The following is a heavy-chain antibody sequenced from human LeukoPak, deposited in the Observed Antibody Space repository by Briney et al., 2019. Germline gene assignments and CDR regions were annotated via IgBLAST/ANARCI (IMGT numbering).Heavy chain of an antibody. D-gene: IGHD1-26*01. J-gene: IGHJ4*02. CDR1: GGSISSNH. CDR3: AKARVGYSGSYGFDY. Sequence: SETLSLTCTVSGGSISSNHWSWIRQSAGKGLEWIGHIQTSGSTNYNPSLKSRVSMSVDMSKNQFSLKLNSVTAADTAVYYCAKARVGYSGSYGFDYWGQGTLVTVSS. CDR2: IQTSGST. V-gene: IGHV4-4*07.